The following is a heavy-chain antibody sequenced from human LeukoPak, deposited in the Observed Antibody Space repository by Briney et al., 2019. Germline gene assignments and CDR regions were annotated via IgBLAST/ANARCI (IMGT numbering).Heavy chain of an antibody. Sequence: PSETLSLTCTVSGGSISSGAYYWSWTRQFPGRGLEWIAYIYHTGNTYYNPSLKSRLTISLDTSNNQFSLKLSSVTAADTAVYYCARDLSGYGASDYWGQGTLVTVSS. CDR1: GGSISSGAYY. V-gene: IGHV4-31*03. D-gene: IGHD3-22*01. CDR3: ARDLSGYGASDY. J-gene: IGHJ4*02. CDR2: IYHTGNT.